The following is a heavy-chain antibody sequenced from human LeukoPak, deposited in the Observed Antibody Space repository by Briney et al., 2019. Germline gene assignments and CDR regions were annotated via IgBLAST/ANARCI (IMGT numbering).Heavy chain of an antibody. J-gene: IGHJ4*02. CDR2: IKQDGSEK. Sequence: GGSLRLSCAVSGFTFSSYWMSWVRQAPGKGLEWVANIKQDGSEKYYVDSVKGRFTISRDNAKNSLYLQMNSLRAEDTAVYYCARRPLAWKQFDYWGQGTLVTVSS. V-gene: IGHV3-7*01. CDR3: ARRPLAWKQFDY. CDR1: GFTFSSYW. D-gene: IGHD5-18*01.